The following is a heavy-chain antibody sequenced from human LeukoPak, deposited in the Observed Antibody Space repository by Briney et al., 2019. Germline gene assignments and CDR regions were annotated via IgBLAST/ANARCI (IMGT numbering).Heavy chain of an antibody. J-gene: IGHJ4*02. Sequence: GGSLRLSCAASGFTFSNYNINWGRQAPGKGLEGGSAISSSSAYIYYADSVKGRFTISRDNSKNTLYLQMNSLRAEDTAVYYCAKDGHIVVVVAATWGYFDYWGQGTLVTVSS. V-gene: IGHV3-21*04. CDR2: ISSSSAYI. CDR3: AKDGHIVVVVAATWGYFDY. D-gene: IGHD2-15*01. CDR1: GFTFSNYN.